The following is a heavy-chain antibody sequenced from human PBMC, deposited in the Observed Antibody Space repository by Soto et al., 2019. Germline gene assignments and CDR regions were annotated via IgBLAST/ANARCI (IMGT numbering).Heavy chain of an antibody. D-gene: IGHD2-15*01. V-gene: IGHV3-53*01. CDR2: IYSGRST. CDR1: GFTVSSNY. Sequence: EVQLVESGGGLIQPGGSLRLSCAASGFTVSSNYMSWVRQAPGKGLEWVSVIYSGRSTYYADSVKGRFPISRDNAKNTLSLKMNSLRGEETAVYDCARTNGRFDYWGQGTLVTVSS. CDR3: ARTNGRFDY. J-gene: IGHJ4*02.